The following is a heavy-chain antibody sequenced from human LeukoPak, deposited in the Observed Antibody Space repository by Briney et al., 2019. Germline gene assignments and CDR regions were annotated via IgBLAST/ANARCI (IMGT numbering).Heavy chain of an antibody. Sequence: GGSLRLSCAASGFTFSSYSMNWVRQAPGKGLEWVSSISSSSSYIYYADSVKGRFTISRDNAKNSLYLQMNSLRAEDTAVYYCARDQRPSFSIAVAGTDWDYYYGMDVWGQGTTVTVSS. V-gene: IGHV3-21*01. CDR1: GFTFSSYS. CDR2: ISSSSSYI. D-gene: IGHD6-19*01. J-gene: IGHJ6*02. CDR3: ARDQRPSFSIAVAGTDWDYYYGMDV.